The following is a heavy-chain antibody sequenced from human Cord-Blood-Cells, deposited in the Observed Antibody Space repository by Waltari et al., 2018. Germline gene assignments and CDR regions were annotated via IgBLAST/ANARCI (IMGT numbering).Heavy chain of an antibody. Sequence: VQLVQSGAEEKKPGSSVKVSCKASGGTFSSYDISWVRQAPGQGLGWIGGISTIIGQANVARKLQGRVTIAAAESTSTADIELSRLRSAETSVYYYASSYSSTWYYDYWGQGTLVTVSS. J-gene: IGHJ4*02. D-gene: IGHD6-13*01. CDR2: ISTIIGQA. CDR3: ASSYSSTWYYDY. CDR1: GGTFSSYD. V-gene: IGHV1-69*01.